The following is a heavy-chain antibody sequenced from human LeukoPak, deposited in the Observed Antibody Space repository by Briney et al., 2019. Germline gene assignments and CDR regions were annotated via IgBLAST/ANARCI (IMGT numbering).Heavy chain of an antibody. J-gene: IGHJ4*02. Sequence: PGGSLRLSCAASGFTFSSYAMHWVRQAPGKGLEWVAVISYDGSNKYYADSVKGRFTISRDNSKNTLYLQMNSLRAEDTAVYYCAKTYYDFWSGEVNDYWGQGTLVTVSS. CDR1: GFTFSSYA. V-gene: IGHV3-30-3*01. CDR2: ISYDGSNK. D-gene: IGHD3-3*01. CDR3: AKTYYDFWSGEVNDY.